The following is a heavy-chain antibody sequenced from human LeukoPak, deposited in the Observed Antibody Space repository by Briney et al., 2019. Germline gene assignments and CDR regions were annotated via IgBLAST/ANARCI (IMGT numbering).Heavy chain of an antibody. CDR1: GFTFSAYW. CDR3: ARKTVVGSYFDY. V-gene: IGHV3-7*03. J-gene: IGHJ4*02. Sequence: GGSLRLSCAASGFTFSAYWMSWVRQAPGKGLEWVANIKQDGSDKYYVDSVKCRFTISRDNAKNSLYLQMNSLRAEDTAVYYCARKTVVGSYFDYWGQGTPVTVSS. D-gene: IGHD4-23*01. CDR2: IKQDGSDK.